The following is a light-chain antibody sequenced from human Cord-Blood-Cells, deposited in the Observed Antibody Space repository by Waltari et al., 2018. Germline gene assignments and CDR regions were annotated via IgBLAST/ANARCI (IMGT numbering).Light chain of an antibody. V-gene: IGKV1-39*01. J-gene: IGKJ2*03. CDR3: QHSYSTPYS. CDR2: AAS. Sequence: DIQMTQSPSSLSASVGDRITITCRASQSISSYLNWYQQKPGKAPKRLIYAASSLQSGVPPRFSGSESGTNLTLTISSLTPEDFATYYCQHSYSTPYSLGQGTKLEIK. CDR1: QSISSY.